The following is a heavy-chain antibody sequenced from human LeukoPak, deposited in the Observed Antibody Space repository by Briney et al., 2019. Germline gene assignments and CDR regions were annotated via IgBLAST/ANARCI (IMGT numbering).Heavy chain of an antibody. CDR1: GFTFSSYS. CDR2: ISSSSSYI. J-gene: IGHJ4*02. D-gene: IGHD6-13*01. Sequence: PGGSLRLSCAASGFTFSSYSMNWVRRAPGKGLEWVSSISSSSSYIYYADSVKGRFTISRDNAKNSLYLQMNSLRAEDTAVYYCARTSIAAAGTVFDYWGQGTLVTVSS. V-gene: IGHV3-21*01. CDR3: ARTSIAAAGTVFDY.